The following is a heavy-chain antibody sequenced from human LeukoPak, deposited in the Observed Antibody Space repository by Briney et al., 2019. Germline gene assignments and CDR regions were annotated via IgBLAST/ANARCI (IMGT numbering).Heavy chain of an antibody. CDR1: GGSISSSSYY. J-gene: IGHJ5*02. D-gene: IGHD1-14*01. Sequence: PSETLSLTCTVSGGSISSSSYYWGWIRQPPGKGLEWIGSIYYSGSTYYNPSLKSRVTISVDTSKNQFSLKLSSVTAADTAVYYCARPTTRGRSWFDPWGQGTLVTVSS. V-gene: IGHV4-39*01. CDR2: IYYSGST. CDR3: ARPTTRGRSWFDP.